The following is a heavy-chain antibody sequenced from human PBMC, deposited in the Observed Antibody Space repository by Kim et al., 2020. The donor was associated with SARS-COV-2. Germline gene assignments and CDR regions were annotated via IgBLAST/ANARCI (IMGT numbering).Heavy chain of an antibody. V-gene: IGHV3-21*01. CDR3: ARDPGYSSGWYKFGAFDI. J-gene: IGHJ3*02. CDR1: GFTFSSYS. CDR2: ISSSCSYI. Sequence: GGSLRLSCAASGFTFSSYSMNWVRQAPGKGLEWVSSISSSCSYIYYADSVKGRFTISRDNAKNSLYLQMNSLRAEDTAVYYCARDPGYSSGWYKFGAFDIWGQGTMVTVSS. D-gene: IGHD6-19*01.